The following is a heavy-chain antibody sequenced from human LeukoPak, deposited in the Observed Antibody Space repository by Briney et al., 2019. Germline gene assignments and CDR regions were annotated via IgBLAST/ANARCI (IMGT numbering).Heavy chain of an antibody. CDR2: IWYDGSSK. V-gene: IGHV3-33*06. J-gene: IGHJ4*02. CDR1: RLPLSHYG. D-gene: IGHD6-25*01. Sequence: GRPLRLSYGASRLPLSHYGAHWARPAPGKGREWVADIWYDGSSKYCADSVEGRFTISRHNSKNTLYLHMNRLSAEDTAVYYCAKEAAGPEYWGQGTLVTVSS. CDR3: AKEAAGPEY.